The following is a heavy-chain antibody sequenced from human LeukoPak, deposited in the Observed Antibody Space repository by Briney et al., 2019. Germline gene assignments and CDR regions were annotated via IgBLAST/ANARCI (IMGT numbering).Heavy chain of an antibody. CDR1: GYTFTSYY. CDR3: ARDLSVAIFGVVAYYFDY. V-gene: IGHV1-46*01. D-gene: IGHD3-3*01. Sequence: ASVKVSCKASGYTFTSYYMHWVRQAPGRGLEWMGIINPSGGSTSYAQKFQGRVTMTRDMSTSTVYMELSSLRSEDTAVYYCARDLSVAIFGVVAYYFDYWGQGTLVTVSS. J-gene: IGHJ4*02. CDR2: INPSGGST.